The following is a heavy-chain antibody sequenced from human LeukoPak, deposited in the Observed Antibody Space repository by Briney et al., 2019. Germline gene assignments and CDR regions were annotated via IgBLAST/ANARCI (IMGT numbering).Heavy chain of an antibody. V-gene: IGHV3-7*01. CDR1: GFTFSSYW. CDR3: ARDKPRGSYYGSIFDS. J-gene: IGHJ4*02. Sequence: PGGSLRLSCEASGFTFSSYWMSWVRQAPGEGLEGVANISDDGGEIYYVDVVKGRFTLFRENAKSSVFLQMNILRVGEPRCDYFARDKPRGSYYGSIFDSWGQGTLVTVSS. D-gene: IGHD1-26*01. CDR2: ISDDGGEI.